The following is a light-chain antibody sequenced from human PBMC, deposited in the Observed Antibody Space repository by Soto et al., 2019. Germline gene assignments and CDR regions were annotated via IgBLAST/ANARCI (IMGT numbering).Light chain of an antibody. V-gene: IGKV3-11*01. CDR3: QQRINAGT. CDR1: QSGSTY. J-gene: IGKJ2*01. CDR2: DAS. Sequence: EIVLTQSPAPLSLSPGERGTLSCRASQSGSTYLAWYQQKPGQAPRLLIYDASNRATGNPARFSGSGSGTDFPLTISTLVPEDFGGYCCQQRINAGTFGQGTKLE.